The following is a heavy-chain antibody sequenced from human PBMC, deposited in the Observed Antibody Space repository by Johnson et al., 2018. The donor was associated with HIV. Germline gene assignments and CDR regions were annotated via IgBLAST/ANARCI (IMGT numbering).Heavy chain of an antibody. CDR2: IRYDGDIT. D-gene: IGHD3-22*01. Sequence: QVQLVESGGGVIQPGGSLRLSCAASGFTFSNYGMHWVRQAPGKGLEWVAFIRYDGDITYYVDSVKGRFTISRDNSKNTLYLKMNSLRTEDTAMFYCAKGHSSGYPKDAFDIWGQGTIVTVSS. CDR1: GFTFSNYG. CDR3: AKGHSSGYPKDAFDI. V-gene: IGHV3-30*02. J-gene: IGHJ3*02.